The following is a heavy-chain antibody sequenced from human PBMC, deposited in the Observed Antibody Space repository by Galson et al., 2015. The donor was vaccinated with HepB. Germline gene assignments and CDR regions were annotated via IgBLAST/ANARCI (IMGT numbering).Heavy chain of an antibody. Sequence: CAISGDSVSSNSAAWDWIRQSPSRGLEWLGRTYYRSKWYIEYAVSVKSRITINPDTSKNQFSLQLSSVTPEDTAVYYCARAIGYMDVWGKGTTVTVSS. CDR2: TYYRSKWYI. J-gene: IGHJ6*03. V-gene: IGHV6-1*01. CDR1: GDSVSSNSAA. CDR3: ARAIGYMDV.